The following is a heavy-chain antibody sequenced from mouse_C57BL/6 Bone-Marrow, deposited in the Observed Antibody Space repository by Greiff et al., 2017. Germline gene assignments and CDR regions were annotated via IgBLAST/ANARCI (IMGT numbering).Heavy chain of an antibody. D-gene: IGHD1-1*01. Sequence: QVQLKQSGAELVRPGTSVKVSCKASGYAFTNYLIEWVKRRPGQGLEWIGVINPGSGGTNYNEKFKGKATLTADKSSSTAYMQLSSLTSEDSAVYFCARGYGSRFAYWGQGTLVTVSA. J-gene: IGHJ3*01. CDR2: INPGSGGT. CDR3: ARGYGSRFAY. V-gene: IGHV1-54*01. CDR1: GYAFTNYL.